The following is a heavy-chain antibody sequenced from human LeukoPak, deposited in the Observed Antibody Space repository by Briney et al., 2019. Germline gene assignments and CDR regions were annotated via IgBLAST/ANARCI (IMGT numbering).Heavy chain of an antibody. CDR1: GDSIKTYY. Sequence: PSETLSLTCTVSGDSIKTYYWTWIRQPPGKELEWIGSIYYSGSTDSNPSLKSRVTISVDTSKNQFSLRLSSVTAADTAVYYCARGYNPLDYWGQGTLVTVSS. D-gene: IGHD1-1*01. CDR3: ARGYNPLDY. CDR2: IYYSGST. V-gene: IGHV4-59*01. J-gene: IGHJ4*02.